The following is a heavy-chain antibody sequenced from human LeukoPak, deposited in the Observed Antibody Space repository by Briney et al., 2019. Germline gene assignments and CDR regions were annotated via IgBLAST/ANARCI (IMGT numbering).Heavy chain of an antibody. D-gene: IGHD3-9*01. CDR2: IYSGGST. J-gene: IGHJ4*02. V-gene: IGHV3-53*05. Sequence: GGSLRLSCAASGFTVSSNYMSWVRQAPGKGLEWVSVIYSGGSTYYADSVKGRFTISRDNSKNTLYLQMNSLRAEDTAVYYCARPVTYYDILTGYSEHYFDYWGQGTLVTVSS. CDR3: ARPVTYYDILTGYSEHYFDY. CDR1: GFTVSSNY.